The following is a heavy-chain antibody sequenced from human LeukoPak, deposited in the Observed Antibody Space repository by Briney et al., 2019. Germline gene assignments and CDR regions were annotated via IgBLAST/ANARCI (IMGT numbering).Heavy chain of an antibody. Sequence: ASVKVSCEASGYTFTGYYMHWVRQAPGQGLEWMGGINPNSGGTNYAQKFQGRVTMSRHTSISTAYMEMSSLKSDDTAVYYCAMLAEYDEISGSVYWGQGTLVTVSS. CDR3: AMLAEYDEISGSVY. J-gene: IGHJ4*02. V-gene: IGHV1-2*02. CDR2: INPNSGGT. CDR1: GYTFTGYY. D-gene: IGHD3-22*01.